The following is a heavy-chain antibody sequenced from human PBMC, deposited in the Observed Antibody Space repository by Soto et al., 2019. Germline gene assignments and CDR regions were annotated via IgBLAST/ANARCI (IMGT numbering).Heavy chain of an antibody. CDR1: GYIFVNYG. J-gene: IGHJ6*02. CDR3: VMVDNYVTPTPQDV. Sequence: QVQLVQSGDEVKKPGASVKVSCKASGYIFVNYGIAWVRQAPGQGLEWMGWISPYTGNTHSASKVQGRLTMTTDTSTSTADMDLGSLTSDYTDVYYCVMVDNYVTPTPQDVWGQGTTVTVSS. D-gene: IGHD3-16*01. CDR2: ISPYTGNT. V-gene: IGHV1-18*01.